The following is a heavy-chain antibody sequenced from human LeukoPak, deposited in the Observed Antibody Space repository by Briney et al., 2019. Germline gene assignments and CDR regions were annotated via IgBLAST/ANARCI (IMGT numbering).Heavy chain of an antibody. V-gene: IGHV4-30-2*01. CDR3: ARGGSGSAIYYYYGMDV. J-gene: IGHJ6*02. D-gene: IGHD3-10*01. Sequence: SSQTLSLTCAVSGGSISSGGYSWSWIRQPPGKGLEWIGYIYHSGSTYYNPSLKSRVTISVDRSKNQFSLKLSSVTAADTAVYYCARGGSGSAIYYYYGMDVWGQGTTVTVSS. CDR1: GGSISSGGYS. CDR2: IYHSGST.